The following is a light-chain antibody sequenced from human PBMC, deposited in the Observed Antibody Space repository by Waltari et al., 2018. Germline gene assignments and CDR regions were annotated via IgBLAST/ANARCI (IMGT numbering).Light chain of an antibody. CDR1: QSVCSRSSNKNY. J-gene: IGKJ1*01. Sequence: DVVLTKSPDSLAVSLGERATMRCKSSQSVCSRSSNKNYLAWYQQKPGQPPKLIAYWASTRESGVPVRFSASGSGTDFTLTISGLQAEDVAVYYCQQYYSDPKTFGQGTKVEIK. V-gene: IGKV4-1*01. CDR3: QQYYSDPKT. CDR2: WAS.